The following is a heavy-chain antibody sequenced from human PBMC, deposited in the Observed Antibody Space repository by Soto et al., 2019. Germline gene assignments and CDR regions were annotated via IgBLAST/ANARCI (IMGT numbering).Heavy chain of an antibody. Sequence: QGRLVQSGAEVKKPGASVKVSCKASGYTFTGYGISWVRQAPGQGLEWMGWISIYNGNANYAQKFQGRVTMTTDTSTSTAYMELRSLRSDDTAIYYCARDDPGEAIESFYYYALDVWGQGTTVTVSS. CDR2: ISIYNGNA. CDR1: GYTFTGYG. V-gene: IGHV1-18*01. CDR3: ARDDPGEAIESFYYYALDV. J-gene: IGHJ6*02. D-gene: IGHD2-21*01.